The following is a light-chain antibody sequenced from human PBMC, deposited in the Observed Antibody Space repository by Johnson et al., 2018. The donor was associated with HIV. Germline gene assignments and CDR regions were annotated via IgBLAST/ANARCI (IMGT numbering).Light chain of an antibody. CDR3: GRWDASLIPLYV. J-gene: IGLJ1*01. V-gene: IGLV1-51*02. Sequence: QFVLTQPPSVSAAPGQTVNISCSGNVSNIESYFVSWYQQLPGAAPTLLIYEDNKRPSGIPDRFSGSKSGATATLGITGLQTGYEADYYCGRWDASLIPLYVFGPATTITVL. CDR2: EDN. CDR1: VSNIESYF.